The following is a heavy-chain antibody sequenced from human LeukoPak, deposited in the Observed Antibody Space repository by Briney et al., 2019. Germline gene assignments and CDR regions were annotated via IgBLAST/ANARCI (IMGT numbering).Heavy chain of an antibody. CDR2: IYYSGST. Sequence: SETLSLTCTVSGGSISSSIYYWGWIRQPPGKGLEWIGSIYYSGSTYYNPSLKSRVTISVDTSKNQFSLKLSSVTAADTAVYYCARRPSYGDYVEAFDYWGQGTLVTVSS. D-gene: IGHD4-17*01. J-gene: IGHJ4*02. V-gene: IGHV4-39*01. CDR1: GGSISSSIYY. CDR3: ARRPSYGDYVEAFDY.